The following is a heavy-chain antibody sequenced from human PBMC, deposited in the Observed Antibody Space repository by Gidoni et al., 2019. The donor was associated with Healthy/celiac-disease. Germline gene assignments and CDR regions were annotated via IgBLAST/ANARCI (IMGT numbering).Heavy chain of an antibody. V-gene: IGHV4-38-2*01. CDR1: GYSISSGYY. CDR2: IYHSGST. J-gene: IGHJ4*02. CDR3: ARGRYSSSWLGPEYYFDY. Sequence: QVQLQESGPGLVKLSETLSLTCAVSGYSISSGYYWGWIRQPPGKGLEWIGSIYHSGSTYYNPSLKSRVTISVDTSKNQFSLKLSSVTAADTAVYYCARGRYSSSWLGPEYYFDYWGQGTLVTVSS. D-gene: IGHD6-13*01.